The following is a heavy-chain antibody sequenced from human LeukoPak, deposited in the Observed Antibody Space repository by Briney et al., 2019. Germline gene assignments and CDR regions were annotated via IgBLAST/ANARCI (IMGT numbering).Heavy chain of an antibody. CDR3: VRNNAMDV. Sequence: PGGSLRLSCAASGVTLSNHWMTWVRQVPGRGPEWVANVNRDGSETYYLDSVKGRFTISRDNAKNSLYLQMNSLRAEDTALYYCVRNNAMDVWGQGTTVIVSS. V-gene: IGHV3-7*03. D-gene: IGHD2-8*01. J-gene: IGHJ6*02. CDR2: VNRDGSET. CDR1: GVTLSNHW.